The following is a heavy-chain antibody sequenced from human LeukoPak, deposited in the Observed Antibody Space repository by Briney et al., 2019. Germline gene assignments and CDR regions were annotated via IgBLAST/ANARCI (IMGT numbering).Heavy chain of an antibody. D-gene: IGHD2-21*02. V-gene: IGHV3-23*01. Sequence: GGSLRLSCAASGFDFSSNWMHWVRHAPGKGLEWVSATSGGGDITYYADSVTGRFTISRDNSKDTLFLQMHSLRPGDTAVYYCVREDTPATANYWGQGTLVTISS. CDR1: GFDFSSNW. J-gene: IGHJ4*02. CDR2: TSGGGDIT. CDR3: VREDTPATANY.